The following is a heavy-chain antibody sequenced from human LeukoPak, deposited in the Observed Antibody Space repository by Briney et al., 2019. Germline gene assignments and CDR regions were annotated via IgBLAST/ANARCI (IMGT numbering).Heavy chain of an antibody. CDR3: ARSPPNFTSWTTEYFQH. V-gene: IGHV4-34*01. J-gene: IGHJ1*01. Sequence: PSETLSLTCAVYGGSFSGYYWSWIRQPPGKGLEWIGEINHSGSTNYNPSLKSRVTISVDTSKNQFSLNLSSVTAADTAVYYCARSPPNFTSWTTEYFQHWGQGTLVTVSS. D-gene: IGHD2-2*01. CDR2: INHSGST. CDR1: GGSFSGYY.